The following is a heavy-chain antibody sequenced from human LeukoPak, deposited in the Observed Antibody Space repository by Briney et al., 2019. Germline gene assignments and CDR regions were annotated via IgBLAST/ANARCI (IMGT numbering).Heavy chain of an antibody. Sequence: GGSLRLSCAASGFTFSSYEMNWVRQAPGKGLEWVSYISSSGSTIYYADSVKGRFTISRDNAKNSLYLQMNSLRAEDTAVYYCARGGDEPLDAFDIWGHGTMVTVSS. J-gene: IGHJ3*02. CDR1: GFTFSSYE. CDR2: ISSSGSTI. V-gene: IGHV3-48*03. D-gene: IGHD1-14*01. CDR3: ARGGDEPLDAFDI.